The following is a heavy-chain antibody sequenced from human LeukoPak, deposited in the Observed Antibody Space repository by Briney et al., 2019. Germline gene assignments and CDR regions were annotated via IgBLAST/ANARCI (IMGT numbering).Heavy chain of an antibody. V-gene: IGHV4-39*07. D-gene: IGHD4/OR15-4a*01. Sequence: SETLSLTCTVSGGSISSSSYYWGWIRQPPGTGLEWIGSIYYSGSTYYNPSLRSRVTISVDTSKNQFSLKLSSVTAADTAVYYCVRDPDYHFDYWGQGTLVTVSS. CDR2: IYYSGST. CDR1: GGSISSSSYY. CDR3: VRDPDYHFDY. J-gene: IGHJ4*02.